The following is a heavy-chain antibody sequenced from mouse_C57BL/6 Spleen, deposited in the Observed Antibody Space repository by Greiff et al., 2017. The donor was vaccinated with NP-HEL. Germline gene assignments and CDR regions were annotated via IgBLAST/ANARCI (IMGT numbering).Heavy chain of an antibody. Sequence: QVQLQQPGAELVKPGASVKLSCKASGYTFTSYWMHWVKQRPGQGLEWIGMIHPNRGSTNYNEKFKSKATLTVDKSSSTAYMQLSSLTSEDSAVYYCARYGNYALFYAMDYWGQGTSVTVSS. CDR3: ARYGNYALFYAMDY. CDR2: IHPNRGST. D-gene: IGHD2-1*01. J-gene: IGHJ4*01. CDR1: GYTFTSYW. V-gene: IGHV1-64*01.